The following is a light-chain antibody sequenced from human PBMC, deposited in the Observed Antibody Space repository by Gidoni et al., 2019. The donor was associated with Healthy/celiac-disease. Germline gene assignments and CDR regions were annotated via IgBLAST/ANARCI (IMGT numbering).Light chain of an antibody. CDR1: QSLLHSNGYNY. J-gene: IGKJ5*01. V-gene: IGKV2-28*01. CDR2: LGS. Sequence: DPVMTQSLHPLPVTPGEPASISCRSSQSLLHSNGYNYLDWYLQKPGQSPQLLIYLGSSRPSGVPDMFSGSGSGADFTLKISRVEAEDVGVYYCMQALQTLSFGQGTRLEIK. CDR3: MQALQTLS.